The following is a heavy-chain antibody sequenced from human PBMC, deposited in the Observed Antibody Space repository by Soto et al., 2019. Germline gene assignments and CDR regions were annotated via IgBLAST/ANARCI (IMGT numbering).Heavy chain of an antibody. CDR1: GVTFSSYS. CDR3: ARERLALSYGLDV. CDR2: ISGSTNTI. Sequence: PGGSLRLSCAASGVTFSSYSMNWVRQAPGKGLEWVSYISGSTNTIYYADSVKGRFTISRDNAKNSLYLQMNSLRDEDTAVYYCARERLALSYGLDVWGQGTTVTVSS. J-gene: IGHJ6*02. V-gene: IGHV3-48*02. D-gene: IGHD6-19*01.